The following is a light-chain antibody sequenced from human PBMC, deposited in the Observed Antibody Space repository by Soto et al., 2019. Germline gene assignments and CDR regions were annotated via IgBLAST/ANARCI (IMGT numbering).Light chain of an antibody. J-gene: IGLJ3*02. V-gene: IGLV4-69*01. CDR3: QTWGTGIRV. Sequence: QLVLTQSPSASASLGASVKLTCTLSSGHGSYAIAWHQQHPERGPRFLMKLNSDGSHGKGDGIPDRFSGSSSGAERYLTISSLQSEDEADYYCQTWGTGIRVFGGGTKLTVL. CDR2: LNSDGSH. CDR1: SGHGSYA.